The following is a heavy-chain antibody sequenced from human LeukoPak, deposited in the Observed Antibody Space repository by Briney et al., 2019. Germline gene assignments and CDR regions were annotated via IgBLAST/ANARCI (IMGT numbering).Heavy chain of an antibody. D-gene: IGHD3-9*01. J-gene: IGHJ6*02. CDR3: AKDRSVYDMDYGIDV. Sequence: GRSLRLSCAASGFTFDDYAMHWVRQAPGKGLEWVSGISWNSGSIGYADSVKGRFTISRDNAKNSLYLQMNSLRAEDTALYYCAKDRSVYDMDYGIDVWGQGTTVTVSS. CDR1: GFTFDDYA. V-gene: IGHV3-9*01. CDR2: ISWNSGSI.